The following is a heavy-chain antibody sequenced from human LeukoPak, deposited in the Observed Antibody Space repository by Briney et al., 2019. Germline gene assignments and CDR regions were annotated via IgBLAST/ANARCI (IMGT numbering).Heavy chain of an antibody. J-gene: IGHJ5*02. D-gene: IGHD1-1*01. Sequence: GGSLRLSCAASGFTFDDYTMHWVRQAPGKGLEWVSSISSSSSYIYYADSVKGRFTISRDNAKNSLYLQMNSLRASDTAVYYCARELNGAFDPWGQGTLVTVSS. V-gene: IGHV3-21*01. CDR1: GFTFDDYT. CDR2: ISSSSSYI. CDR3: ARELNGAFDP.